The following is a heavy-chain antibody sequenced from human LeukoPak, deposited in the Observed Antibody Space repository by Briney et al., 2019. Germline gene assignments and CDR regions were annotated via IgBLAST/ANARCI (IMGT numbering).Heavy chain of an antibody. V-gene: IGHV3-23*01. CDR1: GFTFSSYA. D-gene: IGHD6-19*01. Sequence: PGGSLRLSCAASGFTFSSYAMSWVRQAPGKGLEWVSAISGSGGSTYYADSVKGRFTISRDNSKNTLYLQMNSLRAEDTAVYYCAKGGGFSSGWYVDYWGQGTLVTVSS. CDR2: ISGSGGST. CDR3: AKGGGFSSGWYVDY. J-gene: IGHJ4*02.